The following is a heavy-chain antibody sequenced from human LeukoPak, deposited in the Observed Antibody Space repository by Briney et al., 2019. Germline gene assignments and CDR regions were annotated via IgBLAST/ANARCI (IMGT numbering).Heavy chain of an antibody. D-gene: IGHD6-19*01. CDR2: IRSKANSYAT. Sequence: GGSLRLSCAASGFTFSGSAMHWVRQASGKGLEWVGRIRSKANSYATAYAASVKGRFTISRDGSKNTAYLQMNSLRVEDTAVYYCARDRFAVAGNLDYLGQGTLVNGS. J-gene: IGHJ4*02. V-gene: IGHV3-73*01. CDR1: GFTFSGSA. CDR3: ARDRFAVAGNLDY.